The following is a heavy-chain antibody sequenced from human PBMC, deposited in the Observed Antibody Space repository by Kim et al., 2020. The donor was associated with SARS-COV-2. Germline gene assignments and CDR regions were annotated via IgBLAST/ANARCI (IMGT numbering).Heavy chain of an antibody. D-gene: IGHD5-12*01. V-gene: IGHV1-3*01. CDR3: TMGIVATNLLDY. J-gene: IGHJ4*02. Sequence: KYTQRFQTRVTITRDTSASIAYMELSSLRSEDTAVYYCTMGIVATNLLDYWGQGTLVTVSS.